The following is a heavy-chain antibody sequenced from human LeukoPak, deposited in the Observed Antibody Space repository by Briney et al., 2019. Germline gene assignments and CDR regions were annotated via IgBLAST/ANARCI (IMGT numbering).Heavy chain of an antibody. Sequence: HGGALRLSCAASGFTFSSYSMNWVRPAPGKGLEWVSSISSSRYVYYADSVKGRFTISRDNAKNSLYLQMNSLRAEDTAVYYCARDSRYCSSTSCYTGDHWGQGTLVTVSS. CDR3: ARDSRYCSSTSCYTGDH. D-gene: IGHD2-2*02. CDR2: ISSSRYV. J-gene: IGHJ4*02. CDR1: GFTFSSYS. V-gene: IGHV3-21*01.